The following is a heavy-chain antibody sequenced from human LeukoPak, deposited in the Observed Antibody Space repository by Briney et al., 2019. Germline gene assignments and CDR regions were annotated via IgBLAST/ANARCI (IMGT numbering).Heavy chain of an antibody. CDR3: ARDFAATPYYFDY. D-gene: IGHD6-25*01. CDR1: GFTFSSSW. CDR2: IKGDGSVQ. V-gene: IGHV3-7*01. Sequence: GGSLRLSCVASGFTFSSSWMNWVRQAPGKGLEWVANIKGDGSVQSYVDSVKGRFTISRDNAKNSLYLQMNSLRAEDTAVYYCARDFAATPYYFDYWGQGTLVTVSA. J-gene: IGHJ4*02.